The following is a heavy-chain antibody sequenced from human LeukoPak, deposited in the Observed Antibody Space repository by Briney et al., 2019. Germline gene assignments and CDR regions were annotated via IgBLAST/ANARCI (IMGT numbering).Heavy chain of an antibody. CDR1: GFTFSSNW. CDR3: ARDLIAVAESHFDY. Sequence: GGSLRLSCAASGFTFSSNWMSWVRQSPGKGLEWVGNIKQDGSEKYYVDPVKGRFTISRDNAKNSLYLQMNSLRAEDTAVYYCARDLIAVAESHFDYWGQGTLVTVAS. J-gene: IGHJ4*02. V-gene: IGHV3-7*01. D-gene: IGHD6-19*01. CDR2: IKQDGSEK.